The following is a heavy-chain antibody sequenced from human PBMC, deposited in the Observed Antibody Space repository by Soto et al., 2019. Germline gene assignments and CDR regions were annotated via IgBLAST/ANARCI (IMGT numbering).Heavy chain of an antibody. V-gene: IGHV5-10-1*01. CDR2: IDPSDSYT. CDR3: GHRLSGAKDGDNAFYDFCMVV. CDR1: GYSFTNYW. D-gene: IGHD1-1*01. J-gene: IGHJ6*04. Sequence: VESLKLSCKGSGYSFTNYWINWVRQMPGKGLEWMGTIDPSDSYTNYSPSFQGHVTISVDKSVNTASLQWSSLTASDTAMYYCGHRLSGAKDGDNAFYDFCMVVWGKG.